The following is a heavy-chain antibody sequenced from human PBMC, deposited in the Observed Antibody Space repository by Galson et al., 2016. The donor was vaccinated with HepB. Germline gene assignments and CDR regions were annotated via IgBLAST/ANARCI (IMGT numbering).Heavy chain of an antibody. CDR1: GFTFGDYA. CDR2: IRSKPYGGTK. J-gene: IGHJ4*02. D-gene: IGHD3-10*01. Sequence: SLRLSCAASGFTFGDYAVNWFRQAPGKGLQWVGYIRSKPYGGTKEYAAAVKGRFTIPRDDSKMIAYLQMNSLQTEDTALYYCSRVALGSGGDYWGLGTLVTVSS. CDR3: SRVALGSGGDY. V-gene: IGHV3-49*03.